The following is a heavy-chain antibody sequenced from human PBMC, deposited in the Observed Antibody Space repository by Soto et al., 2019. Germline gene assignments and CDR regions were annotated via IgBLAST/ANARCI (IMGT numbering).Heavy chain of an antibody. V-gene: IGHV3-48*03. CDR1: GFTFSIYE. CDR2: ISSSGSTI. D-gene: IGHD3-22*01. J-gene: IGHJ4*02. CDR3: ARGHPYYDSSGYPNFDY. Sequence: LRLSCAASGFTFSIYEMNWVRQAPGKGLEWVSYISSSGSTIYYADSVKGRFTISRDNAKNSLYLQMNSLRAEDTAVYYCARGHPYYDSSGYPNFDYWGQGTRVTV.